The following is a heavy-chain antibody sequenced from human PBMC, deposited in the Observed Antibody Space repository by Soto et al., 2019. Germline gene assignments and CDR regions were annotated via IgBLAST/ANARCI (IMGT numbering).Heavy chain of an antibody. D-gene: IGHD6-19*01. CDR1: GFTVSSNY. V-gene: IGHV3-66*01. Sequence: GGSLRLSCAASGFTVSSNYMSWVRQAPGKGLECVSVIYSGGRTYYADSVKGRFTISRDNSKNTLYLQMNSLRAEDTALYYCARSSGWYSAIDYWGQGTLVTVSS. J-gene: IGHJ4*02. CDR2: IYSGGRT. CDR3: ARSSGWYSAIDY.